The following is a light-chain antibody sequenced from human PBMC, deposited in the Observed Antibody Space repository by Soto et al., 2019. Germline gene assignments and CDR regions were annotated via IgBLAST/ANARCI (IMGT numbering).Light chain of an antibody. V-gene: IGKV1-5*01. CDR3: QQYNTYSPWT. CDR1: QSISNW. J-gene: IGKJ1*01. Sequence: DIQMTQSPSTLSASVGDRVTITCRASQSISNWLAWYQQKPGNAPKLLISDASNLVSGVPFRFSGSGSGTEFTLTISSLQPDDFATYYCQQYNTYSPWTFGQGTKV. CDR2: DAS.